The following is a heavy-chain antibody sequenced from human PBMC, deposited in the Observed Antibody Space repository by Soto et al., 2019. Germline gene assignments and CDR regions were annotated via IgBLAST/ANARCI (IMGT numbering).Heavy chain of an antibody. CDR2: ISGSGGST. V-gene: IGHV3-23*01. J-gene: IGHJ6*03. Sequence: GGSLRLSCAASGFTFSSYAMSWVRQAPGKGLEWVSAISGSGGSTYYADSVKGRFTISRDNSKNTLYLQMNSLRAEDTAVYYCARSQRGYYYMDVWGKGTTVTVSS. D-gene: IGHD5-18*01. CDR1: GFTFSSYA. CDR3: ARSQRGYYYMDV.